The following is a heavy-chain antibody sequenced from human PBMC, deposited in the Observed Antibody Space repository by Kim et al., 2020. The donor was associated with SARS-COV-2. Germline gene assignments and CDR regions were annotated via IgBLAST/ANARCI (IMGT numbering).Heavy chain of an antibody. Sequence: SQTLSLTCAISGDSFTRNSAGWNWIRQSPSRGLEWLGRTYYRSKLFYDYAVSVKSRVTINPDTARNQLSLQLNSVTPEDTAVYYCARDGPDYYYMDVWGKGTTVLVSS. CDR3: ARDGPDYYYMDV. CDR1: GDSFTRNSAG. J-gene: IGHJ6*03. V-gene: IGHV6-1*01. CDR2: TYYRSKLFY.